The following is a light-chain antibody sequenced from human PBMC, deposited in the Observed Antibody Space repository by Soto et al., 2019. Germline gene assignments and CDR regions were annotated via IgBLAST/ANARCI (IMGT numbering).Light chain of an antibody. V-gene: IGLV2-14*01. J-gene: IGLJ1*01. CDR2: VVS. CDR3: SSYRSGGIFV. CDR1: SSDIGGYNY. Sequence: QSALAQPTSVSGSPGQSIAISCTGTSSDIGGYNYVSWHQQHPGKAPKVLISVVSNRPSGVSDRFSGSKSGNTAYLTISGLQPEDEADYYCSSYRSGGIFVFGSGTTLTVL.